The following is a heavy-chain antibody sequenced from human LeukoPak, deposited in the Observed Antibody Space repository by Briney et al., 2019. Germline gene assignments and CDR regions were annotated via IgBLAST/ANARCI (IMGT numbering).Heavy chain of an antibody. Sequence: ASVKVSCKASGYTFTSYDMNWVRQATGQGLEWMGWMSPNSGNTGYAQQFQGRVTMTSNTSISTAYMELGSLTSDDTAVYYCAQGPPESSSSDSWGQGTQVTVSS. CDR3: AQGPPESSSSDS. CDR1: GYTFTSYD. V-gene: IGHV1-8*01. D-gene: IGHD6-13*01. J-gene: IGHJ4*02. CDR2: MSPNSGNT.